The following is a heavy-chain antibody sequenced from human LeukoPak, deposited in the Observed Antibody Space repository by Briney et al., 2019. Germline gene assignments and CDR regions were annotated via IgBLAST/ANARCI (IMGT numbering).Heavy chain of an antibody. D-gene: IGHD5/OR15-5a*01. J-gene: IGHJ4*02. V-gene: IGHV3-48*04. Sequence: GGSLRLSCAASGFTFTTYSMNWVRQAPGKGLEWVSYISGSSSTTYYADSVKGRFTISRDNSKNSLYLQMNSLRTDDTALYYCTKDIGERGYSVHWGQGTLVTVSS. CDR3: TKDIGERGYSVH. CDR2: ISGSSSTT. CDR1: GFTFTTYS.